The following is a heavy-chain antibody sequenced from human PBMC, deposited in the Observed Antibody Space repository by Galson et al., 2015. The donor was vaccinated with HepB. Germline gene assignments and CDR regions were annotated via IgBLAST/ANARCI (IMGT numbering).Heavy chain of an antibody. Sequence: SLRLSCAASGFTFSSDAMSWVRQAPGKGPEWVSAISGSGDNTYSADSVKGRFTISRDNSKNTLYLQMNSLRAEDTAVYYCASRRGYYFDHWGQGTLVTVSS. CDR3: ASRRGYYFDH. D-gene: IGHD3-10*01. CDR1: GFTFSSDA. CDR2: ISGSGDNT. V-gene: IGHV3-23*01. J-gene: IGHJ4*02.